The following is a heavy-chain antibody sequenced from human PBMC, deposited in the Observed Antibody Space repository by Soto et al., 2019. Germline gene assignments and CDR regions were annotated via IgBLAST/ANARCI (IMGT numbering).Heavy chain of an antibody. J-gene: IGHJ4*02. CDR3: ARGGHSSSWYRLEAYFFDY. V-gene: IGHV3-33*01. Sequence: QVQLVESGGGVSHPGGPLRSSVEGSGSTFKSYGWNWVRKPQARGREWVAVVWYDGTNKKYADSVKGRFNIYRDNSKNTLYLQMDSLRAEDTGIYYCARGGHSSSWYRLEAYFFDYWGQGSLVTVSS. D-gene: IGHD6-13*01. CDR1: GSTFKSYG. CDR2: VWYDGTNK.